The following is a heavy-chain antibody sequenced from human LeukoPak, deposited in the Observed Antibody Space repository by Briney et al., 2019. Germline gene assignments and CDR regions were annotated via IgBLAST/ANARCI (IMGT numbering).Heavy chain of an antibody. J-gene: IGHJ4*02. CDR3: ARDYYDSSGYYYFFDY. D-gene: IGHD3-22*01. CDR1: GYTFTGYY. Sequence: ASVKVSCKASGYTFTGYYIHWVRQAPGQGLEWMGWINPNNGGTEYAQKFQDRVTMTRDTSISTAYMELSRLRSDDTAVYYCARDYYDSSGYYYFFDYWGQGTLVTVSS. CDR2: INPNNGGT. V-gene: IGHV1-2*02.